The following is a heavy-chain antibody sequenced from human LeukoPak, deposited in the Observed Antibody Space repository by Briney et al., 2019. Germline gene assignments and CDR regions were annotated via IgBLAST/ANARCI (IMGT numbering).Heavy chain of an antibody. CDR2: IYYSGST. Sequence: PSETLSLTCTVSGGSISSYYWSWIRQPPGKGLEWIGYIYYSGSTNYNPSLKSRVTISVDTSKNQFSLKLSSVTAADTAVYYCARPSPYGSGSYYNDFQHWGQGTLVTVSS. J-gene: IGHJ1*01. CDR3: ARPSPYGSGSYYNDFQH. CDR1: GGSISSYY. D-gene: IGHD3-10*01. V-gene: IGHV4-59*12.